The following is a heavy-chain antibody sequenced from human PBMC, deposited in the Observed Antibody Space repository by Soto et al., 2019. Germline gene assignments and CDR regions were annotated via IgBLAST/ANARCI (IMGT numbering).Heavy chain of an antibody. CDR1: GGSISSDDYC. V-gene: IGHV4-30-4*01. D-gene: IGHD3-22*01. Sequence: LSLTCTVSGGSISSDDYCWSWIRQPPGKGLEWIGYIYSSGSTYHNPSLKSRVTMSVDTSKNQFSLKLSSVTAADTAVYYCARPNSSGYYSPFDSWGQGTLVTVSS. CDR3: ARPNSSGYYSPFDS. CDR2: IYSSGST. J-gene: IGHJ4*02.